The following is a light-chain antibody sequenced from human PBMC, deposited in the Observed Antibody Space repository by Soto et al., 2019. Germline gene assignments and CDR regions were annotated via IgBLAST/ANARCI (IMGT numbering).Light chain of an antibody. CDR2: AAS. CDR3: QNYNSAPWT. CDR1: RDITDY. Sequence: DIRMTQSPPSLSASVGDRVTITCRASRDITDYLAWYQQKPGQVPKLLIYAASTLQSGVPSRFTASGSGTDFTLTITGLQPEDFATYYCQNYNSAPWTFGQGTKVDI. J-gene: IGKJ1*01. V-gene: IGKV1-27*01.